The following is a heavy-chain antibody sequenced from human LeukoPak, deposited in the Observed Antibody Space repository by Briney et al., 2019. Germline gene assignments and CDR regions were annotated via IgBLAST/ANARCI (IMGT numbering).Heavy chain of an antibody. D-gene: IGHD3-22*01. Sequence: GGSLRLSCAASGFTFSSYGMHWVRQAPGKGLERVAVISYDGSNKYYADSVKGRFTISRDNSKNTLYLQMNSLRAEDTAVYYCAKDRDSSGYYPYDYWGQGTLVTVSS. CDR3: AKDRDSSGYYPYDY. CDR2: ISYDGSNK. J-gene: IGHJ4*02. CDR1: GFTFSSYG. V-gene: IGHV3-30*18.